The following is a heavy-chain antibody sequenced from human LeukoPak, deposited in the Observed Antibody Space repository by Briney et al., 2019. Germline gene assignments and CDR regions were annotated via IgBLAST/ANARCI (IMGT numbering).Heavy chain of an antibody. CDR3: ARDRDLGYSSSWYLRDAFDI. Sequence: GGSLRLSCTASGFTFGDYAMSWVRQAPGKGLEWVSSISSSSSYIYYADSVKGRFTISRDNAKNSLYLQMNSLRAEDTAVYYCARDRDLGYSSSWYLRDAFDIWGQGTMVTVSS. CDR1: GFTFGDYA. CDR2: ISSSSSYI. V-gene: IGHV3-21*01. D-gene: IGHD6-13*01. J-gene: IGHJ3*02.